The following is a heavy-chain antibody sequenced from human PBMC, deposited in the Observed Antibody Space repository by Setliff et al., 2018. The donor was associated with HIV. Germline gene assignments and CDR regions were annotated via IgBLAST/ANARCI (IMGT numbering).Heavy chain of an antibody. CDR3: ARDRDVVVTAYPYYYYYGMDV. V-gene: IGHV4-39*07. Sequence: SETLSLTCTVSGGSISSSRYFWGWIRQPPGKGLEWIGSIYYTGTTYYNPSLKSRVTISVDTSKNQFSLRLSSVTAADTAVYYCARDRDVVVTAYPYYYYYGMDVWGQGTTVTVSS. J-gene: IGHJ6*02. CDR1: GGSISSSRYF. CDR2: IYYTGTT. D-gene: IGHD2-21*02.